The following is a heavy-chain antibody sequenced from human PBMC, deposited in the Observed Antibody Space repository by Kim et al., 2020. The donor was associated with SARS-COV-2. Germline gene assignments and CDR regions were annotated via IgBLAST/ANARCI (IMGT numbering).Heavy chain of an antibody. V-gene: IGHV3-7*03. D-gene: IGHD6-19*01. CDR2: IKQDGSEK. Sequence: GGSLRLSCAASGFTFSSYWMSWVRQAPGKGLEWVANIKQDGSEKYYVDSVKGRFTISRDNAKNSLYLQMNSLRAEDTAVYYCARGPLKYSSGWYYWGQGTLVTVSS. J-gene: IGHJ4*02. CDR1: GFTFSSYW. CDR3: ARGPLKYSSGWYY.